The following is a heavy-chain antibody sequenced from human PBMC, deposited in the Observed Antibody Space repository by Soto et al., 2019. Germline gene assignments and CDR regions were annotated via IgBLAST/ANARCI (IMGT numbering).Heavy chain of an antibody. CDR1: GGSISSGGYS. V-gene: IGHV4-30-2*01. CDR3: ARGENWYDSSARGGYFDS. CDR2: IYPSGRT. D-gene: IGHD3-22*01. Sequence: QLQLRESGSGLVKPSQTLSLTCAVSGGSISSGGYSWSWIRQPPGKGLGWMGYIYPSGRTYYNPSVESRVCISIDQSKNQLSLDLSSVTAAETAVYYCARGENWYDSSARGGYFDSWGQGTLVTVSS. J-gene: IGHJ4*02.